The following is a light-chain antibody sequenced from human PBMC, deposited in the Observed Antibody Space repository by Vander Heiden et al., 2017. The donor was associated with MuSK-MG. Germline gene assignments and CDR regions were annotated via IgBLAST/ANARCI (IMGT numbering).Light chain of an antibody. CDR3: GSYTSISTPYV. Sequence: QSALTQPASVSGSPGQSITISCTGSSSDVGDYDYVSWYQHHPGRAPILIIYEVSNRPSGVSNRFAGSKSGNTASLTISGLQAEDEADYYCGSYTSISTPYVFGTGTKVTV. V-gene: IGLV2-14*01. J-gene: IGLJ1*01. CDR2: EVS. CDR1: SSDVGDYDY.